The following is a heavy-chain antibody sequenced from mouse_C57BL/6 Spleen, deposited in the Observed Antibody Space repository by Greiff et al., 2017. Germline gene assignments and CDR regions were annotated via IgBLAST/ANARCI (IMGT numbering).Heavy chain of an antibody. CDR2: IRNKANGYTT. Sequence: EVKLMESGGGLVQPGGSLSLSCAASGFTFTDYYMSWVRQPPGKALEWLGFIRNKANGYTTEYSASVKGRFTIARDNSQSILYLQMNALRAEDSATYYCARYIIYPNWYFDVGGTGTTVTVSS. CDR1: GFTFTDYY. D-gene: IGHD2-1*01. J-gene: IGHJ1*03. CDR3: ARYIIYPNWYFDV. V-gene: IGHV7-3*01.